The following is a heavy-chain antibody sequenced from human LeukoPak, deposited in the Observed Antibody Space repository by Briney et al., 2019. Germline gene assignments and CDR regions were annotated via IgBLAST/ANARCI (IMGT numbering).Heavy chain of an antibody. D-gene: IGHD3-22*01. J-gene: IGHJ4*02. CDR2: ISSSSSYK. CDR3: ASPSGDPHTDSYRELDY. Sequence: GGSLRLSCAASGFTFSSYSMTWVRQAPGKGLEWVSTISSSSSYKYYVDSVKGRFTVSRDNAKNSLYLQMNSLRAEDTAMYYCASPSGDPHTDSYRELDYWGQGILVSVSS. V-gene: IGHV3-21*01. CDR1: GFTFSSYS.